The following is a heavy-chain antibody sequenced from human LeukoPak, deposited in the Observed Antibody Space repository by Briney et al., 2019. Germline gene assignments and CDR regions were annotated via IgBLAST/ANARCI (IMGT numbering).Heavy chain of an antibody. CDR2: IYHSENA. V-gene: IGHV4-59*08. J-gene: IGHJ4*02. Sequence: SETLSLTCTVSNGSISSYYWSWIRQPPGKGLEWIGYIYHSENARYNPSLKSRVTILVDTSKNQFSLKLSSVSAADTAVYYCARHELGYCSGGTCPYYLDYWGQGTLVTVSS. CDR3: ARHELGYCSGGTCPYYLDY. CDR1: NGSISSYY. D-gene: IGHD2-15*01.